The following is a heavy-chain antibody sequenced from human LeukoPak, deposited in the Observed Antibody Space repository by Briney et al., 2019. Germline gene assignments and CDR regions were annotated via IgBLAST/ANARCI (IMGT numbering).Heavy chain of an antibody. D-gene: IGHD6-13*01. V-gene: IGHV3-53*05. J-gene: IGHJ4*02. CDR3: ARVGALSSSWLLY. CDR2: IYSGGNT. Sequence: GGSLRLSCTVSGFTVSSNSMSWVRQAPGKGLEWVSFIYSGGNTHYSDSVKGRFTISRDNSKNTLYLQMNSLRAEDTAVYFCARVGALSSSWLLYWGQGTLVTVSS. CDR1: GFTVSSNS.